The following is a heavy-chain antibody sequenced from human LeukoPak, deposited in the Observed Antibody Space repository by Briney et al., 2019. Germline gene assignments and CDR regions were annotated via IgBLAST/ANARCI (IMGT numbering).Heavy chain of an antibody. V-gene: IGHV4-59*01. CDR3: AKYTSSGWNWFDP. CDR1: GGSINKNY. CDR2: IYYSGMT. J-gene: IGHJ5*02. D-gene: IGHD6-13*01. Sequence: SETLSLTCSVSGGSINKNYWSWIRQPPGKGLEWIGYIYYSGMTNYNSSLKSRVTISVDTSKNQFSLKLSSVTAADTAVYYCAKYTSSGWNWFDPWGQGTLVTVSS.